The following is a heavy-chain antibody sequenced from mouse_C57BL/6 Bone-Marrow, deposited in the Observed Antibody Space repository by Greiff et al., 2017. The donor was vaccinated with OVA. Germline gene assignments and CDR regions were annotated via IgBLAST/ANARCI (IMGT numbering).Heavy chain of an antibody. D-gene: IGHD2-5*01. J-gene: IGHJ2*01. V-gene: IGHV10-1*01. CDR1: GFSFNTYA. CDR2: IRSKSNNYAT. Sequence: DVMLVESGGGLVQPKGSLKLSCAASGFSFNTYAMNWVRQAPGKGLEWVARIRSKSNNYATYYADSVKDRFTISRDDSESMLYLQMNNLKTEDTAMYYCVRHEDSNPYYFDYWGQGTTLTVSS. CDR3: VRHEDSNPYYFDY.